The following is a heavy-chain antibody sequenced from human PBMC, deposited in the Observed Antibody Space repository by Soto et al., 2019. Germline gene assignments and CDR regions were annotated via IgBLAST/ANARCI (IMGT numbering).Heavy chain of an antibody. CDR2: INTINGNT. Sequence: QVQLVQSGAEVRKPGASVKVSCKASGYSFITYAMHWLRQAPGQRLEWMGWINTINGNTEYSQRFQGRITITRDTSATTTDMDLGSLTSEDTAVYFCARRGRSSVDYWGQGTLVTVSS. D-gene: IGHD6-13*01. V-gene: IGHV1-3*04. CDR1: GYSFITYA. CDR3: ARRGRSSVDY. J-gene: IGHJ4*02.